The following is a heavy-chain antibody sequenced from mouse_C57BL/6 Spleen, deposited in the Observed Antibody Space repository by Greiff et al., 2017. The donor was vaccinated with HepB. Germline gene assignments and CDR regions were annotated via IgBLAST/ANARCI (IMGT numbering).Heavy chain of an antibody. V-gene: IGHV5-6*02. Sequence: DVMLVESGGDLVKPGGSLKLSCAASGFTFSSYGMSWVRQTPDKRLEWVATISSGGSYTYYPDSVKGRFTISRDNAKNTLYLQMSSLKSEDTAMYYCARLHGTSFAYWGQGTLVTVSA. CDR3: ARLHGTSFAY. D-gene: IGHD1-1*01. CDR1: GFTFSSYG. CDR2: ISSGGSYT. J-gene: IGHJ3*01.